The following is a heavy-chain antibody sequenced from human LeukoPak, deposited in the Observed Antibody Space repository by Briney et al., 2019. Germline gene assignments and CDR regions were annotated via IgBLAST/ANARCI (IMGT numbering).Heavy chain of an antibody. CDR3: ARDYCSSTSCYLNWYFDL. CDR1: GGTFSSYA. V-gene: IGHV1-69*04. D-gene: IGHD2-2*01. CDR2: IIPIFGIA. J-gene: IGHJ2*01. Sequence: SVKVSCKASGGTFSSYAISWVRQAPGQGLEWVGRIIPIFGIANYAQKFQGRVTITADKSTSTAYMELSSLRSEDTAVYYCARDYCSSTSCYLNWYFDLWGRGTLVTVSS.